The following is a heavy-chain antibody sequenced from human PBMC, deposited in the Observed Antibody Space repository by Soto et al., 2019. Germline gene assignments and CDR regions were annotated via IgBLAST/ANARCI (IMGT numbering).Heavy chain of an antibody. Sequence: QVQLQESGPGLVKPSQTLSLTCTVSGGSISSGGYYWSWIRQHPGKGLEWIGYIYYSGSTYYNPSLKSRVTISVDTSKNQFSLKLSCVTAADTAVYYCARVTTTDYYYYYYMDVWGKGTTVTVSS. CDR1: GGSISSGGYY. CDR2: IYYSGST. V-gene: IGHV4-31*03. D-gene: IGHD4-4*01. J-gene: IGHJ6*03. CDR3: ARVTTTDYYYYYYMDV.